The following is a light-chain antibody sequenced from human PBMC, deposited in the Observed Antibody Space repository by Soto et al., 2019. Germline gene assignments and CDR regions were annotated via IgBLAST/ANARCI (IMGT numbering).Light chain of an antibody. CDR3: CSYAGNFILV. CDR2: DVT. CDR1: SSDVGGYNY. Sequence: QSALTQPRSVSGSPGQSLTISCTGASSDVGGYNYVSWYHQYPGKAPKLMIYDVTKRPSGVPDRFSGSKSGNPASLTISGLQAADEADYYCCSYAGNFILVFGGGTKLTVL. V-gene: IGLV2-11*01. J-gene: IGLJ2*01.